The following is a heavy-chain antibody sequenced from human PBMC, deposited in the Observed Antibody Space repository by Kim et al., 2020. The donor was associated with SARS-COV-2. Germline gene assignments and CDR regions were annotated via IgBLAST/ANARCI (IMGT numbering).Heavy chain of an antibody. Sequence: NPSLNSRVTMSVDRSKNQVYLNLRSVTAADTAVYYCARGEDHDYSDYYFDSWGLGTLVTVSS. V-gene: IGHV4-59*09. CDR3: ARGEDHDYSDYYFDS. D-gene: IGHD4-17*01. J-gene: IGHJ4*02.